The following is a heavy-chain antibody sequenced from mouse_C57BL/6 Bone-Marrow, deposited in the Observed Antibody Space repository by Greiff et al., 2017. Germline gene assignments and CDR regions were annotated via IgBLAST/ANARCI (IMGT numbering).Heavy chain of an antibody. J-gene: IGHJ1*03. Sequence: VQLQQSGPELVKPGASVKISCKASGYSFTDSNMNWVKQSNGKSLEWIGVINPNYGTTSYNQKFKGKATLTVDQSSSTAYMQLNSLTSEDSAVYYCARGGYGSRNWYCDVRGTGTTVTVS. CDR3: ARGGYGSRNWYCDV. CDR1: GYSFTDSN. D-gene: IGHD1-1*01. V-gene: IGHV1-39*01. CDR2: INPNYGTT.